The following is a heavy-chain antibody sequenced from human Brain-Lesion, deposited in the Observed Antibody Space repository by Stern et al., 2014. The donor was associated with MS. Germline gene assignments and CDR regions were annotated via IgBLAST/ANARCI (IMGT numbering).Heavy chain of an antibody. CDR1: GGSISSSNW. CDR2: SDHSGST. D-gene: IGHD6-13*01. J-gene: IGHJ4*02. CDR3: ARFPASRPHVFDS. Sequence: QLQLQESGPGLVKPSGTLSLTCVVSGGSISSSNWWSWVRQSPGKGLEWIGESDHSGSTIYNPSLKSRVTVSVEQSKNRFSLNLRSVTAADTAVYFCARFPASRPHVFDSWGQGTLVTVSS. V-gene: IGHV4-4*02.